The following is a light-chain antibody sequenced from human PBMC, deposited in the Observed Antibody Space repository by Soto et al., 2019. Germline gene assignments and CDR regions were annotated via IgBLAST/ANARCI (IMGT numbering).Light chain of an antibody. Sequence: QSALTQPRSVSGSPGQSVTLSCTGTSSDVGCYHYVSWYQHHPGKAPKIIIFDVNQRPSGVPDRFSGSKSGNTASLTISGLQTEDEADYYCCSYAGSYTLVFGGGTKLTVL. CDR1: SSDVGCYHY. V-gene: IGLV2-11*01. CDR2: DVN. J-gene: IGLJ2*01. CDR3: CSYAGSYTLV.